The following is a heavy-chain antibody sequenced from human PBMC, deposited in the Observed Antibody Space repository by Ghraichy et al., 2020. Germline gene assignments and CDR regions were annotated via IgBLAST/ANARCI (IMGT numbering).Heavy chain of an antibody. CDR2: INPSGRST. V-gene: IGHV1-46*01. D-gene: IGHD4-17*01. Sequence: ASVKVSCKASGYTFTTCYMHWVRQAPGQGLEWMGIINPSGRSTTYAQKFQDRVTMTRDASTSTIYMELSSLRSEDTAVYYCARNCGTTENNYYFDYWGQGTLVTVSS. CDR1: GYTFTTCY. J-gene: IGHJ4*02. CDR3: ARNCGTTENNYYFDY.